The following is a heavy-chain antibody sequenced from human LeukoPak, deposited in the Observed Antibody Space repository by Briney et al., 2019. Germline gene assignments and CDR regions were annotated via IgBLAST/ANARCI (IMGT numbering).Heavy chain of an antibody. CDR2: ISWSSRAI. J-gene: IGHJ3*02. V-gene: IGHV3-9*03. Sequence: GRSLRLSCAASGFTFDDYAMHWVRQAPGKGLEWVAGISWSSRAIAYADSVRGRFTISRDNAKNSLYLQMNSLRRDDMALYYCVKDRSGGDIFTDVFDMWGQGTRVTVSS. D-gene: IGHD2-21*01. CDR3: VKDRSGGDIFTDVFDM. CDR1: GFTFDDYA.